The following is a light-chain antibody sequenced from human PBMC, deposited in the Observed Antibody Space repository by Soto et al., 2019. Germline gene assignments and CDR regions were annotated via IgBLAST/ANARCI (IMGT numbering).Light chain of an antibody. J-gene: IGKJ4*01. CDR3: QQNYSGTLS. CDR2: SAS. Sequence: DSQLSTAPSSLPASVGYGVTFTRRASQTISVYLNWYQQKPGRAPDVLIYSASTRRSGVPSRFSGSGSGTDFTLTITRLQPEDFATYCCQQNYSGTLSFGGGAKVEIK. CDR1: QTISVY. V-gene: IGKV1-39*01.